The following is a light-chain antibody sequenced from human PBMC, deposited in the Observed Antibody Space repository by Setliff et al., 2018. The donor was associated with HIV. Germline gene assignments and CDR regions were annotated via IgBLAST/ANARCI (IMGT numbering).Light chain of an antibody. CDR3: SSYTSTTTLYV. CDR1: SGDIGGSNY. Sequence: QSVLAQPASVSGSPGQSITISCTGTSGDIGGSNYVSWYQQHPGKAPKLMIYDVTHRPSGVSVRFSGSKSGNTASLTISGLQAEDEADYYCSSYTSTTTLYVFGSGTKVTV. V-gene: IGLV2-14*03. CDR2: DVT. J-gene: IGLJ1*01.